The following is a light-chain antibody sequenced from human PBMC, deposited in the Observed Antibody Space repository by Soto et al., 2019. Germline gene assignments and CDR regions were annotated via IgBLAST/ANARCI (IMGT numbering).Light chain of an antibody. Sequence: AVVTQPPSVSGAPGQRVTISCTGSSSNIGAHYDVHWYQQLPGTAPKLLIYGNSNRPSGVPDRFSGSKSGTSASLAITGLQAEDEADYYCQSYDNSLSVYVFGTGTKLTVL. V-gene: IGLV1-40*01. CDR2: GNS. CDR1: SSNIGAHYD. CDR3: QSYDNSLSVYV. J-gene: IGLJ1*01.